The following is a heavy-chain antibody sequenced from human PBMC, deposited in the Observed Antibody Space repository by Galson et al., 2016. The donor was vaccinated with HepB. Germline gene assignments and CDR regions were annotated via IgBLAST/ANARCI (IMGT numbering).Heavy chain of an antibody. D-gene: IGHD6-13*01. CDR2: IYPDDSDP. V-gene: IGHV5-51*01. Sequence: QSGAEVKKPRESLKISCQGSGYSFSNFWIGWVRQLPGKGLEWMAIIYPDDSDPRYSPSFQGHVTISADKSINTAYLQWTSLKASDTGVYYCARLRGIYSGPTPFAYWGQGTLVTVSS. J-gene: IGHJ4*02. CDR3: ARLRGIYSGPTPFAY. CDR1: GYSFSNFW.